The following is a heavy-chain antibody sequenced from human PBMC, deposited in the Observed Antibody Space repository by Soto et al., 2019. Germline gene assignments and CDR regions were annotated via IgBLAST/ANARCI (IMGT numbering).Heavy chain of an antibody. J-gene: IGHJ6*02. V-gene: IGHV1-18*01. CDR2: ISAYNGNT. CDR3: ARDLGRWLQAYYGMDV. D-gene: IGHD5-12*01. CDR1: GYTFTSYG. Sequence: QVQLVQSGAEVKKPGASVKVSCKASGYTFTSYGISWVRQAPGQGLEWMGWISAYNGNTNYAQKLQGRVTMTTDTSTRTAYMELRSLRSDDTAVYYCARDLGRWLQAYYGMDVWGQGTTVTVSS.